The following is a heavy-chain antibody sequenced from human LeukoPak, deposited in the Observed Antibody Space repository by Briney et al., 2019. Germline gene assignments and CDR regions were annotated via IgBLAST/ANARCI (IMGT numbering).Heavy chain of an antibody. CDR2: IYYSGST. J-gene: IGHJ5*02. Sequence: PSETLSLTCTVSGGSISSYYWSWIRQPPGKGLEWIGYIYYSGSTNYNPSLKSRVTISVDTSKNQFSLKLSSVTAADTAVYYCARGRFTMVRGVPNWFDPRGQGTLVTVSS. V-gene: IGHV4-59*01. D-gene: IGHD3-10*01. CDR1: GGSISSYY. CDR3: ARGRFTMVRGVPNWFDP.